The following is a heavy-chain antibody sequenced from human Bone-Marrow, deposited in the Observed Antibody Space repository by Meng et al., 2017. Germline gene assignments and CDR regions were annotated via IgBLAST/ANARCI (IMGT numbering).Heavy chain of an antibody. CDR3: AKDRRPREHNWFDP. V-gene: IGHV3-23*01. D-gene: IGHD5-24*01. J-gene: IGHJ5*02. CDR2: ISGSGGST. Sequence: ELHLLESGGGLVQPGGSLRRSCAASGFTFSSYAMSWVRQDPGKGLEWVSAISGSGGSTYYADSVKGRFTISRDNSKNTLYLQMNSLRAEDTAVYYCAKDRRPREHNWFDPWGQGTLVTVSS. CDR1: GFTFSSYA.